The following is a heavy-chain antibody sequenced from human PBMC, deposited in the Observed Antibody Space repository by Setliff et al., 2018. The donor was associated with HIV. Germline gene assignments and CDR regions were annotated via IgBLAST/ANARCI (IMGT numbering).Heavy chain of an antibody. CDR3: ARFGGTYSSNYFDF. CDR1: GGSISGHY. Sequence: SETLSLTCTVSGGSISGHYWSWIRQPPGKGLEWIGNIFYSGSTNNNPSLKSRVGISVDTSKNQFSLKLRSVTAADTAVYYCARFGGTYSSNYFDFWGQGTLVTVSS. D-gene: IGHD1-26*01. J-gene: IGHJ4*02. V-gene: IGHV4-59*11. CDR2: IFYSGST.